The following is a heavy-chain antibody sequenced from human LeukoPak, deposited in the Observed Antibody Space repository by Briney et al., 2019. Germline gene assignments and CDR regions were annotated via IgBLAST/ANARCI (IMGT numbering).Heavy chain of an antibody. CDR2: ISSSGRLM. V-gene: IGHV3-11*01. D-gene: IGHD1-20*01. J-gene: IGHJ6*02. CDR1: GFTFNDYY. Sequence: GGSLRLSCAASGFTFNDYYINWIRQAPGKGLEWVSHISSSGRLMQYADSVKGRFTITRDNAQNFMSLQMNSLKPEDTAVYYCARDTNNGLDVWGRGTTVTVSS. CDR3: ARDTNNGLDV.